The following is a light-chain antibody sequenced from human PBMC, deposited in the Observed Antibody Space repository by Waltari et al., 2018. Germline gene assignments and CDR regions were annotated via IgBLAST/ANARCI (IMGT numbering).Light chain of an antibody. CDR2: AVF. V-gene: IGLV2-14*03. CDR1: SSDVGFYNY. J-gene: IGLJ3*02. CDR3: KSYADSSSWV. Sequence: QSALTQPASVSGSPGQSITISCTGTSSDVGFYNYVSWYQQHPGKAPKLMVYAVFERPSGVSNRFSGSKSGNTASLTISGLQAEDEADYYCKSYADSSSWVFGGGTKLTVL.